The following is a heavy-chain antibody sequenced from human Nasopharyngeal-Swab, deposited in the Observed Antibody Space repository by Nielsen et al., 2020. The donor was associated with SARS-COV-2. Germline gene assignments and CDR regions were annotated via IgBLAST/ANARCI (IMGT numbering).Heavy chain of an antibody. J-gene: IGHJ3*02. D-gene: IGHD6-6*01. V-gene: IGHV3-11*04. Sequence: GGSLRLSCAASGFTFSDYYMSWIRQAPGKGLEWVSYISSSSSTIYYADSVKGRFTISRDNAKNSLYLQMNSLRDEDTAVYYCARDGYSSSWYAFDIWGQGTMVTVSS. CDR1: GFTFSDYY. CDR2: ISSSSSTI. CDR3: ARDGYSSSWYAFDI.